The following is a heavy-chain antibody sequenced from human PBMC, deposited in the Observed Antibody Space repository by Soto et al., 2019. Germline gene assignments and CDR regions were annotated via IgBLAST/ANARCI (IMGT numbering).Heavy chain of an antibody. J-gene: IGHJ3*02. CDR2: MSHSGGT. CDR3: ARVERGTATTGVDAFDI. V-gene: IGHV4-34*01. CDR1: GGFVSSGNYY. Sequence: QVQLQQWGAGLLKPSETLSLTCAVYGGFVSSGNYYWSWIRQPPGKGLEWIGEMSHSGGTHFNPSLKSRVTISVDTSKNQFSLKMSSVTAADTALYYCARVERGTATTGVDAFDIWGQGTMVTVSS. D-gene: IGHD1-1*01.